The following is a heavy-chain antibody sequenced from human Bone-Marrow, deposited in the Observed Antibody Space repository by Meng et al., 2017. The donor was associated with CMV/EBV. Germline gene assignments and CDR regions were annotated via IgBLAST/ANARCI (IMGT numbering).Heavy chain of an antibody. Sequence: GSLRLSCTASGFAFSTYSVNWVRQAPGKGLEWVAYISWSSATIYYADSVKGRFTISRDNAKSSLYLHMSSLRAADTAVYYCARDGDRSGDYSWGYFDYWGQGTLVTVSS. CDR3: ARDGDRSGDYSWGYFDY. D-gene: IGHD3-22*01. J-gene: IGHJ4*02. V-gene: IGHV3-48*04. CDR1: GFAFSTYS. CDR2: ISWSSATI.